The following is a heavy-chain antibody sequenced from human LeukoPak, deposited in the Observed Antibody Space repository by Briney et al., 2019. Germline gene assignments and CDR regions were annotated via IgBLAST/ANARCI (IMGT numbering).Heavy chain of an antibody. CDR2: IIPIFGTA. V-gene: IGHV1-69*05. CDR1: GGTFSSYA. Sequence: ASVKVSCKASGGTFSSYAISWVRQAPGQGLEWMGGIIPIFGTANYAQKLQGRVTMTTDTSTSTAYMELSSLRSDDTAVYYCARGRYSGSSGFDYWGQGTLVTVSS. D-gene: IGHD1-26*01. J-gene: IGHJ4*02. CDR3: ARGRYSGSSGFDY.